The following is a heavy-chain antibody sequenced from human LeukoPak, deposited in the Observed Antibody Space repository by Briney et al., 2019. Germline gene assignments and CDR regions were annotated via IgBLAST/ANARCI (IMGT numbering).Heavy chain of an antibody. J-gene: IGHJ3*02. D-gene: IGHD3-22*01. V-gene: IGHV4-30-2*01. CDR1: GGSISSGGYY. CDR3: ARAVRYDSTRGGAFDI. Sequence: SQTLSLTCTVSGGSISSGGYYWSWIRQPPGKGLEWIGYIYHSGSTYYNPSLKSRVTISVDRSKNQFSLKLSSVTAADTAVYYCARAVRYDSTRGGAFDIWGQGTMVTVSS. CDR2: IYHSGST.